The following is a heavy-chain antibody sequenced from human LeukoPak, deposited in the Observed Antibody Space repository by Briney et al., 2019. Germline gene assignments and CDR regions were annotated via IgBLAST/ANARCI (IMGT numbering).Heavy chain of an antibody. CDR2: INPNSGGT. Sequence: ASVKVSCKASGGTFSSYAISWVRQAPGQGLEWMGWINPNSGGTNYAQKFQGWVTMTRDTSISTAYMELSRLRSDDTAVYYCARGRNVGYSSSWYYFDYWGQGTLVTVSS. J-gene: IGHJ4*02. CDR1: GGTFSSYA. V-gene: IGHV1-2*04. D-gene: IGHD6-13*01. CDR3: ARGRNVGYSSSWYYFDY.